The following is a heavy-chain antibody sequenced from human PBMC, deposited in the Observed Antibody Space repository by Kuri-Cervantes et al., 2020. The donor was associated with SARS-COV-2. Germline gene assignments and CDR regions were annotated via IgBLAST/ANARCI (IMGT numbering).Heavy chain of an antibody. V-gene: IGHV3-53*01. CDR3: ARRITMVRVAWVYFDY. J-gene: IGHJ4*02. D-gene: IGHD3-10*01. CDR1: GFTVSSNY. CDR2: IYSGGST. Sequence: GESLKSSCAASGFTVSSNYMSWVRQAPGKGLEWVSVIYSGGSTYYADSVKGRFTISRDNSKDTLYLQMNSLRAEDTAVYYCARRITMVRVAWVYFDYWGQGTLVTVSS.